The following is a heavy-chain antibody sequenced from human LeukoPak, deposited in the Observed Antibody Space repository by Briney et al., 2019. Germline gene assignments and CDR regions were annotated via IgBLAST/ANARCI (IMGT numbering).Heavy chain of an antibody. Sequence: GGSLRLSCAASGFTFSSYAMSWVRQAPGKGLEWVSAISGSGGSTYYADSVKGRFTISRDNSKNTLYLQMNSLRAEDTAVYYCAKDSLMATVTYYFGYWGQGTLVTVSS. V-gene: IGHV3-23*01. CDR1: GFTFSSYA. CDR3: AKDSLMATVTYYFGY. D-gene: IGHD4-17*01. J-gene: IGHJ4*02. CDR2: ISGSGGST.